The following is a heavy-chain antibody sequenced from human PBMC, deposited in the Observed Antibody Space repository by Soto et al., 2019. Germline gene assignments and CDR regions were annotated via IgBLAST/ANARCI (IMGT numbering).Heavy chain of an antibody. Sequence: GSLRLSCSVSGFNFMSYAMHWVRRAPGRRLEHVSAISRDGRITYYAASVNDRFTITRDNSKNTLYLQMSSLSVDDTAVYYCAKDLWGLSGEWLGGYFDYWCQGTLVTVSS. CDR3: AKDLWGLSGEWLGGYFDY. J-gene: IGHJ4*02. V-gene: IGHV3-64D*06. D-gene: IGHD5-12*01. CDR1: GFNFMSYA. CDR2: ISRDGRIT.